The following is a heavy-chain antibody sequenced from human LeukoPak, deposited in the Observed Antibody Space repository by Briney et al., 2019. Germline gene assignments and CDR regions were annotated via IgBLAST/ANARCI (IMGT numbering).Heavy chain of an antibody. J-gene: IGHJ3*02. CDR2: IYTSGST. Sequence: SETLSLTCTVSGGSISSYCWSWIRQPAGKGLEWIGRIYTSGSTNYNPSLKSRVTMSVDTSKNQFSLKLSSVTAADTAVYYCASTPYYYDSSGYSGAFDIWGQGTMVTVSS. V-gene: IGHV4-4*07. CDR3: ASTPYYYDSSGYSGAFDI. CDR1: GGSISSYC. D-gene: IGHD3-22*01.